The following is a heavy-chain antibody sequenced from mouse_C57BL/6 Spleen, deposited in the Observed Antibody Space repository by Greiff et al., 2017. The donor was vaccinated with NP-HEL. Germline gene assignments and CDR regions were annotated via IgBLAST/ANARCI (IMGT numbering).Heavy chain of an antibody. J-gene: IGHJ1*03. Sequence: QVQLQQSGAELVRPGASVTLSCTASGYTFTDYEMHWVQQTPVHGLEWIGAIDPETVGPAYNQKFKGKAILTADNSSSTAYMERRSLTSEDSAVYYGTREVRRGSSYEYFDVWGTGTTVTVSS. CDR2: IDPETVGP. V-gene: IGHV1-15*01. D-gene: IGHD1-1*01. CDR1: GYTFTDYE. CDR3: TREVRRGSSYEYFDV.